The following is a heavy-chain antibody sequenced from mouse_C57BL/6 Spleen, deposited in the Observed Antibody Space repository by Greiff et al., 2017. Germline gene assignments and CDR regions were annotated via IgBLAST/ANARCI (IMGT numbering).Heavy chain of an antibody. Sequence: QVQLQQPGAELVKPGASVKLSCKASGYTFTSYWMHWVKQRPGRGLEWIGRIDPNSGGTKYNEKFKSKATLTVDKPSSTAYMQLSSLTSEDSAVYYCASSPLITTVTAMDYWGQGTSVTVSS. J-gene: IGHJ4*01. CDR3: ASSPLITTVTAMDY. CDR1: GYTFTSYW. D-gene: IGHD1-1*01. CDR2: IDPNSGGT. V-gene: IGHV1-72*01.